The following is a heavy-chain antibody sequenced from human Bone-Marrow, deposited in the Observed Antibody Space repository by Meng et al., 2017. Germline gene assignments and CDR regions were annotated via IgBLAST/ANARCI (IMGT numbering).Heavy chain of an antibody. CDR3: ARGPASGDYGWFDP. CDR1: GGTFSSYA. J-gene: IGHJ5*02. D-gene: IGHD4-17*01. CDR2: IIPIFGTA. Sequence: QVQLVESGAEVKKPGSWVKVSCKAAGGTFSSYAISWVRQAPGQGLEWMGGIIPIFGTANYAQKFQGRVTITTDESTSTAYMELSSLRSEDTAVYYCARGPASGDYGWFDPWGQGTLVTVSS. V-gene: IGHV1-69*05.